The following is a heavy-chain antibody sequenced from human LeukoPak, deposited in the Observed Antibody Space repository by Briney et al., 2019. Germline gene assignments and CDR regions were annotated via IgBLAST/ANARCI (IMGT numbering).Heavy chain of an antibody. Sequence: GGSLRLSCAASGFTFSSYSMNWVRQAPGKGLEWVSSISSSSSYIYYADSVKGRFTISRDNAKNSLYLQMNSLRAEDTAVYYCARWRIVNYYYGMDAWGRGTTVTVSS. J-gene: IGHJ6*02. V-gene: IGHV3-21*01. CDR3: ARWRIVNYYYGMDA. CDR1: GFTFSSYS. D-gene: IGHD1-26*01. CDR2: ISSSSSYI.